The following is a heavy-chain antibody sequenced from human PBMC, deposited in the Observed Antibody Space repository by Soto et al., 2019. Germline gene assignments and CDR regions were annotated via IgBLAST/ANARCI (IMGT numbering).Heavy chain of an antibody. J-gene: IGHJ6*02. CDR2: INHSGST. CDR3: ARFTMVGGVGSPHNYYYGMDV. Sequence: SETLSLTCAVYGGSFSGYYWSSIRQPPGKGPEWIGEINHSGSTNYNPSLKSRVTISVDTSKNQFSLKLSSVTAADTAVYYCARFTMVGGVGSPHNYYYGMDVWGQGTTVTVS. V-gene: IGHV4-34*01. CDR1: GGSFSGYY. D-gene: IGHD3-10*01.